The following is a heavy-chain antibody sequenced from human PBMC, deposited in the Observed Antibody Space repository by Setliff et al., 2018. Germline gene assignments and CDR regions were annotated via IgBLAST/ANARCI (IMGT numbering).Heavy chain of an antibody. J-gene: IGHJ4*02. D-gene: IGHD5-18*01. CDR3: ARAPSVELVTIRTNSWFTY. CDR2: ISVYNGDT. V-gene: IGHV1-18*01. Sequence: ASVKVSCKASGYTFRNYAFAWVRQAPGQGLEWVGWISVYNGDTNYAQKFQGRVTLTTDTSTSTAYTELRSLTSDDSAFYYCARAPSVELVTIRTNSWFTYWGQGTLVTVPQ. CDR1: GYTFRNYA.